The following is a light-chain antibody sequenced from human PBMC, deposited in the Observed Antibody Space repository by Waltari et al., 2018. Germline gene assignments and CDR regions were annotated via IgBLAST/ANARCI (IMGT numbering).Light chain of an antibody. J-gene: IGLJ1*01. V-gene: IGLV2-14*01. CDR3: SSYAKSTTQV. CDR1: DSDIGSSNF. CDR2: EVS. Sequence: QSALTQPASVSGPPGQSITITCHGTDSDIGSSNFAAWYQQHPNQVPKLVLYEVSNRPSVVSNSFSGAKSGNTAFLTISGLQAEDEAEYYCSSYAKSTTQVFGTGTKVTVL.